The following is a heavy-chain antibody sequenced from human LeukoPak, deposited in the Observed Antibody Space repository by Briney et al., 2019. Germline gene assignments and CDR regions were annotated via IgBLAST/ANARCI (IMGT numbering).Heavy chain of an antibody. V-gene: IGHV1-2*02. CDR2: INPDSGGT. Sequence: ASVKVSCKASGYTFTGYYMHWVRQAPGQGLEWMGWINPDSGGTKYAQKFQGRVTMTVDTSIRTAYMELSGLTSDDTAVYYCAXXXXXXXXXXXXSPGWAFDYWGQGTLVPVSS. J-gene: IGHJ4*02. CDR3: AXXXXXXXXXXXXSPGWAFDY. D-gene: IGHD3-16*01. CDR1: GYTFTGYY.